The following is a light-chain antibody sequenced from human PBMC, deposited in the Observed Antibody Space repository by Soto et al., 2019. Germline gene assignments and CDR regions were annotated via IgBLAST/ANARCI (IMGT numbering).Light chain of an antibody. CDR2: DAS. CDR1: QSVSSY. CDR3: QQRSNRIT. Sequence: EIVLTQSPATLSLSPGERATLSCRASQSVSSYLAWYQQKPGQAPRLLIYDASNRATGIPARFSGSGSGTDFTLTISSLEPEDFAVYYCQQRSNRITFGQGTRLENK. J-gene: IGKJ5*01. V-gene: IGKV3-11*01.